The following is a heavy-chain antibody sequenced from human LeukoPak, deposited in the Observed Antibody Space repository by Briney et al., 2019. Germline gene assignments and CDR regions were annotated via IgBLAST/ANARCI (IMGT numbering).Heavy chain of an antibody. CDR1: GFTFSSYS. Sequence: GGSLRLSCAASGFTFSSYSMNWVRQAPGKGLEWVSYISSSSSTIYYADSVKGRFTISRDNAKNSLYLQMNSLRAEDTAVYYCAKENRGWEQLVFDYWGQGTLVTVSS. J-gene: IGHJ4*02. V-gene: IGHV3-48*01. CDR3: AKENRGWEQLVFDY. D-gene: IGHD1-26*01. CDR2: ISSSSSTI.